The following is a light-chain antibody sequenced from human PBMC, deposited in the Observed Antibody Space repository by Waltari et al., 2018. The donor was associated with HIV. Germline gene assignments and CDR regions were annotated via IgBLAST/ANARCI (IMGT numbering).Light chain of an antibody. V-gene: IGLV2-14*01. Sequence: ALTQPAPGSGSLGPSIPISCTGTSGDVGGSYFFPLSQQHPGKAPNLIIYKVNSRPSGVSIRFSVSRSANTASLTISGLQAEDEADYFCCSYTSSGPRYVLFGGGTRLTVL. CDR2: KVN. J-gene: IGLJ2*01. CDR1: SGDVGGSYF. CDR3: CSYTSSGPRYVL.